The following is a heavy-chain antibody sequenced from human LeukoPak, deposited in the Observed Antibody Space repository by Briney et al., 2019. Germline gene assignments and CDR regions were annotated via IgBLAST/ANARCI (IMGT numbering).Heavy chain of an antibody. J-gene: IGHJ5*02. CDR3: ARQVTVEMATIIRFDP. D-gene: IGHD5-24*01. Sequence: SETLSLTCTVSGGSISSSSYYWGWIRQPPGKGLEWIGSIYYSRSTYYNPSLKSRVTISVDTSKNQFSLKLSSVTAADTAVYYCARQVTVEMATIIRFDPWGQGTVVTVSS. V-gene: IGHV4-39*01. CDR1: GGSISSSSYY. CDR2: IYYSRST.